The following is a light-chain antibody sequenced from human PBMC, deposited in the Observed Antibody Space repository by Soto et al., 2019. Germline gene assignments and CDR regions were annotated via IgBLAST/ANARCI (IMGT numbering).Light chain of an antibody. V-gene: IGLV3-21*04. CDR2: YDS. CDR1: DIGTKS. CDR3: QVWDSSSVHWV. J-gene: IGLJ3*02. Sequence: SYELTQPPSVSVAPGETARINCGGNDIGTKSVHWYRQKPGQAPVLVIYYDSDRPSGIPERLSGSKSGNTATLTISRVEVGDEADYYCQVWDSSSVHWVFGGGTKLTVL.